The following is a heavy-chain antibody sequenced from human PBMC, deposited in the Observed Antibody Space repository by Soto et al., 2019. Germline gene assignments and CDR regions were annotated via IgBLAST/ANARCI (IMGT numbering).Heavy chain of an antibody. D-gene: IGHD6-6*01. CDR1: GGTFSSYA. V-gene: IGHV1-69*13. J-gene: IGHJ6*02. CDR2: IIPIFGTA. Sequence: SVKVSCKASGGTFSSYAISWVRQAPGQGLEWMGGIIPIFGTANYAQKFQGRVTITADESTSTAYMELSSLRSEDTAVYYCARDWDPYSSSSSGALFYGMDVWGQGTTVTVSS. CDR3: ARDWDPYSSSSSGALFYGMDV.